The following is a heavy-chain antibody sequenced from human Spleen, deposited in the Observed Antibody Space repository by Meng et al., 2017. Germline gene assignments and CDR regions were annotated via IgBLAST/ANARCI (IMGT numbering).Heavy chain of an antibody. CDR3: ARDEDISAAGKLFGDY. Sequence: QVLLGSAGAEVRKPGASVKASCTPSGYNFPDHYIHWVRRDPGQGLEWMGRINPKRGDTHYAQKFQARVTMTGDTSISTAYMELSGLRSDDTAMYYCARDEDISAAGKLFGDYWGQGTLVTVSS. V-gene: IGHV1-2*06. D-gene: IGHD6-25*01. CDR2: INPKRGDT. CDR1: GYNFPDHY. J-gene: IGHJ4*02.